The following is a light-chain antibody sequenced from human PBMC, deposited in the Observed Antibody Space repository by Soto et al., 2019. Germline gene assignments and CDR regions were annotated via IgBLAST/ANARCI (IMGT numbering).Light chain of an antibody. CDR1: HSVNTY. CDR2: CAS. V-gene: IGKV3-11*01. J-gene: IGKJ4*02. Sequence: EIVLTQSPDPLSLSPGERVTLSCRTSHSVNTYLAWYQQKPGQAPRLLIYCASNRAAGIPARFSGSGSGTDFTLTISSLEPEDFAVYYCQQRSVRVTFGVGTKEEVK. CDR3: QQRSVRVT.